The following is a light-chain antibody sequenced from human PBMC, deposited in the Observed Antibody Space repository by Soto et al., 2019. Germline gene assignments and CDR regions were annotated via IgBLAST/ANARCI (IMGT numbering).Light chain of an antibody. CDR3: QPYDNSLNIYV. J-gene: IGLJ1*01. V-gene: IGLV1-40*01. CDR2: ENT. Sequence: QSVLTQPPSVSGAPGQRVTISCTGSSSNIGAGYDVHWYQQLPGTAPKLLMYENTNRPIGVPDRFSGSKSGTSASLAITGLQAEDEADYYCQPYDNSLNIYVFGPGTKVTVL. CDR1: SSNIGAGYD.